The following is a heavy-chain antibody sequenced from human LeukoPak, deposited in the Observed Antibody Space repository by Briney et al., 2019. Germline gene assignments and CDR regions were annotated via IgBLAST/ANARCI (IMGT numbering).Heavy chain of an antibody. J-gene: IGHJ5*02. CDR3: ATGGGPYCGGDCPSWFDP. V-gene: IGHV4-34*01. CDR2: INHSGST. D-gene: IGHD2-21*02. CDR1: GGSFSGYY. Sequence: SETLSLTCAVYGGSFSGYYWTWIRQPPGKGLEWIGEINHSGSTNYNPSLKSRVTISVDTSKNQFSLNLSSVTAADTAVYYCATGGGPYCGGDCPSWFDPWGQGTLVTVSS.